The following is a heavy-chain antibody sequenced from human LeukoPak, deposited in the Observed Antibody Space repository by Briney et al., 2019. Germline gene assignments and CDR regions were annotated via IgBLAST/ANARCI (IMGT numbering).Heavy chain of an antibody. CDR2: INSDGRIT. Sequence: PGGSLRLSCAASGFTFSDYWMHWVRQAPGKGLVGVSRINSDGRITSYADSVKGRFTISRDNAKNTLYLQMNSLRAEDTAVYYCARESGYETNWFDPWGQGTLVTVSS. J-gene: IGHJ5*02. CDR3: ARESGYETNWFDP. D-gene: IGHD5-12*01. V-gene: IGHV3-74*01. CDR1: GFTFSDYW.